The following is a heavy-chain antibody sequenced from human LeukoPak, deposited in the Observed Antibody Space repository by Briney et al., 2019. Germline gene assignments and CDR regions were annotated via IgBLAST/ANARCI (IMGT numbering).Heavy chain of an antibody. Sequence: GGSLRLSCAASGFTFSSYSMNWVRQAPGKGLEWVSSISSSSSYIYYADSVKGRFTISRDNAKNSLYLQMNSLRAEDTAVYYCARDFSYYYDFPNYFDYWGQGTLVTVSS. CDR1: GFTFSSYS. V-gene: IGHV3-21*01. J-gene: IGHJ4*02. CDR2: ISSSSSYI. CDR3: ARDFSYYYDFPNYFDY. D-gene: IGHD3-22*01.